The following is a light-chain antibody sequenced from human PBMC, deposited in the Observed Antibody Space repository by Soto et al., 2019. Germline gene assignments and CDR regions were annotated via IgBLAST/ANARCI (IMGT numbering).Light chain of an antibody. CDR3: QQSYSTSIT. Sequence: DIQMTQSPSSLSASVGDRVTITCRASQSISNFLHWYQQTPGKAPKLLISTASTLQTGVPSRFDGSGSETDFTLTINNLQPEDFATYYCQQSYSTSITFGQGTRLEIK. V-gene: IGKV1-39*01. J-gene: IGKJ5*01. CDR1: QSISNF. CDR2: TAS.